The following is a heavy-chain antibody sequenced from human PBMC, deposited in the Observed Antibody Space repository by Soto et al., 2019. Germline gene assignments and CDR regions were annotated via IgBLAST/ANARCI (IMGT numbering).Heavy chain of an antibody. CDR2: IKSKTDGGTT. Sequence: PGGSLRLSCAASGFTFSNAWMSWVRQAPGKGLERVGRIKSKTDGGTTDYAAPVKGRFTISRDDSKNTLYLQMNSLKTEDTAVYYCTTDLRYSSSYFDYWGQGTLVTVSS. CDR3: TTDLRYSSSYFDY. D-gene: IGHD6-13*01. CDR1: GFTFSNAW. J-gene: IGHJ4*02. V-gene: IGHV3-15*01.